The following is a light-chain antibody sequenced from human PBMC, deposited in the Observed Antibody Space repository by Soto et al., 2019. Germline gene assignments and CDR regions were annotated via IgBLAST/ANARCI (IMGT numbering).Light chain of an antibody. J-gene: IGKJ3*01. Sequence: EIVLTQSPATLSVSPGGRATLSCRASQSVSSDLAWYQQQPGQAPRLLIYGASITATGIPARFSGSGSGTEFTLTIDSLQSEDFAVYYCQQYYTTPFTFGPGTKVDIK. V-gene: IGKV3-15*01. CDR3: QQYYTTPFT. CDR2: GAS. CDR1: QSVSSD.